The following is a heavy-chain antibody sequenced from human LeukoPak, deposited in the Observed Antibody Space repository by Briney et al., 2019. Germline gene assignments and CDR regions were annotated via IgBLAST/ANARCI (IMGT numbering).Heavy chain of an antibody. CDR2: IWYDGSNK. Sequence: GGSLRLSCAASGFTLSSYGMHWVRQAPGKGLEWVAVIWYDGSNKYYADSVKGRFTISRDNSKNTLYLQMNSLRAEDTAVYYCAKDLGGGYGIFDYWGQGTLVTVSS. CDR3: AKDLGGGYGIFDY. CDR1: GFTLSSYG. J-gene: IGHJ4*02. D-gene: IGHD5-12*01. V-gene: IGHV3-33*06.